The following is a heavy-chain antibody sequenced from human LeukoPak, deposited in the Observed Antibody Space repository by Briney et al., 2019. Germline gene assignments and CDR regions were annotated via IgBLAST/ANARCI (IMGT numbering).Heavy chain of an antibody. CDR3: ATINGYCSSTSCSLMFDC. D-gene: IGHD2-2*01. V-gene: IGHV5-51*01. J-gene: IGHJ4*02. CDR1: GYSFTSYW. CDR2: INPGDSDT. Sequence: GESLKISCKGSGYSFTSYWISWVRQMPGKGLEWMGIINPGDSDTRYSPSFQGQVTISADKSISTTYLQWSSLKASDTAMYYCATINGYCSSTSCSLMFDCWGQGTLVTVSS.